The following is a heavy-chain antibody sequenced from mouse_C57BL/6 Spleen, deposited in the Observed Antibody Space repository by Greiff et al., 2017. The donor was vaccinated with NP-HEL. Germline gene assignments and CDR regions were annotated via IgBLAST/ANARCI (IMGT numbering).Heavy chain of an antibody. D-gene: IGHD1-1*01. CDR3: ARQHYGSSYGYFDV. CDR1: GFTFSSYA. CDR2: ISDGGSYP. J-gene: IGHJ1*03. V-gene: IGHV5-4*01. Sequence: EVHLVESGGGLVKPGGSLKLSCAASGFTFSSYAMSWVRQTPEKRLAWVATISDGGSYPYYPDNVKGRFTISRDNAKNNLYLQMSHLKSEDTAMYYCARQHYGSSYGYFDVWGTGTTVTVSS.